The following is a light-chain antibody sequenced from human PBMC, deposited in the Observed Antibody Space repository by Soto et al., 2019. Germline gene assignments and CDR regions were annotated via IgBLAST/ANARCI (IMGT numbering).Light chain of an antibody. Sequence: QSALTQPASVSGSPGQSITISCTGTSSDVGGYNYVSWYQQHPGKAPKLMIYDVSNRPSGVSNRFSGSKSGNTASLTISGLQAEDEADDYCSSDTSNSTLYVVFGGGTKLTVL. CDR3: SSDTSNSTLYVV. CDR2: DVS. CDR1: SSDVGGYNY. V-gene: IGLV2-14*01. J-gene: IGLJ2*01.